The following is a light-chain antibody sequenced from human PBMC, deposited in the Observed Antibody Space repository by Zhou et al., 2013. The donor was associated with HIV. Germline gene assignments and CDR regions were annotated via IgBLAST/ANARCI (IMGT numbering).Light chain of an antibody. V-gene: IGKV1-5*03. CDR2: KAS. CDR1: QSISSW. J-gene: IGKJ2*04. Sequence: DIQMTQSPSTLSASVGDRVTITCRASQSISSWLAWYQQKPGKAPKLLIYKASSLESGVPSRFSGSGSGTEFTLTISSLQPDDFATYYCQQYNSYQMCSFGQGTKLEIK. CDR3: QQYNSYQMCS.